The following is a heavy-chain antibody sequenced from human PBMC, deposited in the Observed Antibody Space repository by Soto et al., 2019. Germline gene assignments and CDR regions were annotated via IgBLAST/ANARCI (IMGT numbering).Heavy chain of an antibody. CDR1: GFTFSSFV. D-gene: IGHD1-1*01. CDR3: AKGGSGPLTSFDA. J-gene: IGHJ4*02. Sequence: GSLRLSCAATGFTFSSFVMSCVRQAPGKGLEWVSGITGGGDTTYYADSVKGRFTISRDNSKNTLFVQMVSLRVEDTAVYYCAKGGSGPLTSFDAWGQGTLVTVSS. V-gene: IGHV3-23*01. CDR2: ITGGGDTT.